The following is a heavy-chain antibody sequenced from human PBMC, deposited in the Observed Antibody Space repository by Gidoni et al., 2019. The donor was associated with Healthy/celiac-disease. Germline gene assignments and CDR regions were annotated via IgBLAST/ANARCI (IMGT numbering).Heavy chain of an antibody. D-gene: IGHD5-18*01. J-gene: IGHJ4*02. CDR3: AHTLDTAMVTGSDTYFDY. Sequence: QITLKESGPTLVKPTQTLTLTFTFSVFSLSTSGVGVGWIRQPPGKALEWLALIYWDDDKRYSPSLKSRLTITKDTSKNQVVLTMTNMDPVDTATYYCAHTLDTAMVTGSDTYFDYWGQGTLVTVSS. CDR2: IYWDDDK. CDR1: VFSLSTSGVG. V-gene: IGHV2-5*02.